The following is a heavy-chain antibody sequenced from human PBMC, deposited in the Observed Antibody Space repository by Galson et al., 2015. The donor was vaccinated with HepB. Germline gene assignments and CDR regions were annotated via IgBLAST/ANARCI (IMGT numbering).Heavy chain of an antibody. CDR3: AKATYNWNYVDWFDP. CDR1: GFTFSSYA. D-gene: IGHD1-7*01. Sequence: SLRLSCAAPGFTFSSYAMSWVRQAPGKGLEWVSAISGSGGSTYYADSVKGRFTISRDNSKNTLYLQMNSLRAEDTAVYYCAKATYNWNYVDWFDPWGQGTLVTVSS. J-gene: IGHJ5*02. V-gene: IGHV3-23*01. CDR2: ISGSGGST.